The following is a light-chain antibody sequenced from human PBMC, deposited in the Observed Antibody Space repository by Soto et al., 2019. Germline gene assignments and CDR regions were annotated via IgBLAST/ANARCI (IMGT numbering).Light chain of an antibody. Sequence: EIVLTQSPGTLSLSPGERATLSCRASQSVSSSYLARYRQKPGQAPRLLIYGATSTATGIPGRSSGSGSGTDFTRTISRLEPEDFAVYYCQQYGSSPPYTFGQGTKLEIK. CDR2: GAT. CDR1: QSVSSSY. V-gene: IGKV3-20*01. CDR3: QQYGSSPPYT. J-gene: IGKJ2*01.